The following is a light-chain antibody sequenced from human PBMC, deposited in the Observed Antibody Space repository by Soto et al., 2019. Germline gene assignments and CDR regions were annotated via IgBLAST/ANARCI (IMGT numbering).Light chain of an antibody. CDR2: FND. V-gene: IGLV1-36*01. CDR1: SSNIGSNA. CDR3: ATWDDSLNAHV. J-gene: IGLJ3*02. Sequence: QAVVTQPPSVSAVPRQTVTISCSGSSSNIGSNAVAWYQVVSGKTPKLLIYFNDVLPAGISERFSGSKSGTSASLAISGLQSDDEAVYYCATWDDSLNAHVFGGGTKLTVL.